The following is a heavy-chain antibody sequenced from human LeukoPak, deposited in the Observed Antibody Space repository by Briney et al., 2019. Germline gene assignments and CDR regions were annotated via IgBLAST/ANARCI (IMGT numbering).Heavy chain of an antibody. Sequence: TSSETLSLTCTVSGGSISSYYWSWIRQPPGKGLEWIGYIYYSGSTNYNPSLKSRVTISVDTSKNQFSLKLSSVTAADTAVYYCARDRGHFELLGIVVVTATFDYWGQGTLVTVSS. CDR2: IYYSGST. CDR1: GGSISSYY. J-gene: IGHJ4*02. D-gene: IGHD2-21*02. V-gene: IGHV4-59*01. CDR3: ARDRGHFELLGIVVVTATFDY.